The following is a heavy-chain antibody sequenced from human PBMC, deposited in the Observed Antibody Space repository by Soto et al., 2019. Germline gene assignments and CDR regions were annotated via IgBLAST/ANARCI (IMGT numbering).Heavy chain of an antibody. J-gene: IGHJ4*02. CDR3: AGAGLAVAGTSDY. CDR2: ISAYNGNT. CDR1: GYTFTSYG. D-gene: IGHD6-19*01. V-gene: IGHV1-18*01. Sequence: QVQLVQSGAEVKKPGASVKVSCKASGYTFTSYGISWVRQAPGQGLEWMGWISAYNGNTNYAQKLQGRATTTPDTITRTAYMDLMSLRSDNTAVYYCAGAGLAVAGTSDYWVQGTLVTVSS.